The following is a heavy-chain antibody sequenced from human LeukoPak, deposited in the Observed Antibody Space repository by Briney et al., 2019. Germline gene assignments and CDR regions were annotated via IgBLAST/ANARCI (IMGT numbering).Heavy chain of an antibody. CDR2: IYYSGST. Sequence: SETLSLTCTDSGGSISSYYWRWIRQPPGKELEWIEYIYYSGSTNYNPSLKSRVTISVDTSKNQFSLKLSSVTAADTAVYYCARVTSYYDFWSGYYQPPYYFDYWGPGTLVTVSS. D-gene: IGHD3-3*01. V-gene: IGHV4-59*01. CDR3: ARVTSYYDFWSGYYQPPYYFDY. J-gene: IGHJ4*02. CDR1: GGSISSYY.